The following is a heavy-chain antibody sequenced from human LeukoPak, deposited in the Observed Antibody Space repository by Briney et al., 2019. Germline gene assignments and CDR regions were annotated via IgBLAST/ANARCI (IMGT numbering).Heavy chain of an antibody. J-gene: IGHJ3*02. V-gene: IGHV1-2*02. D-gene: IGHD6-13*01. CDR2: INPNSGGT. CDR1: GYTFTGYY. Sequence: ASVKVSCKASGYTFTGYYMHWVRQAPGQGLEWMGWINPNSGGTNYAQKFQGRVTMTRDTSISTAYMELSSLRSDDTAVYYCASDINGYSSSWYVGACDIWGQGTMVTVSS. CDR3: ASDINGYSSSWYVGACDI.